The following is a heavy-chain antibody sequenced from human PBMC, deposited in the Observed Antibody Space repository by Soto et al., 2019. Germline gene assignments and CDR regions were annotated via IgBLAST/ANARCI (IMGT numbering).Heavy chain of an antibody. CDR3: ARDTMGFLEWLPSGGRFDY. CDR1: GFTFSSYS. D-gene: IGHD3-3*01. V-gene: IGHV3-48*01. Sequence: GGSLRLSCAASGFTFSSYSMNWVRQAPGKGLEWVSYISSSSSTIYYADSVKGRFTISRDNAKNSLYLQMNSLRAEDTAVYYCARDTMGFLEWLPSGGRFDYWGQGTLVTVSS. J-gene: IGHJ4*02. CDR2: ISSSSSTI.